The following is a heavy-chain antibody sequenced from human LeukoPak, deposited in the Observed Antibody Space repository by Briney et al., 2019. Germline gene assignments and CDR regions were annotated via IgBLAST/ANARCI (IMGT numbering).Heavy chain of an antibody. CDR3: ARENDFWSGYYRSYYYYMDV. J-gene: IGHJ6*03. CDR2: IYYSGST. Sequence: SETLSLTCNVSGGSISSYYWSWIRQPPGKGLEWIGYIYYSGSTNYNPSLKSRVTISVDTSKNQFSLKLSSVTAADTAVYYCARENDFWSGYYRSYYYYMDVWGKGTTVTVSS. V-gene: IGHV4-59*01. D-gene: IGHD3-3*01. CDR1: GGSISSYY.